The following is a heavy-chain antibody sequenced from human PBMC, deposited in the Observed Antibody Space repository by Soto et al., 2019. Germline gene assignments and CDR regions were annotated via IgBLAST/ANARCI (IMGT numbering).Heavy chain of an antibody. D-gene: IGHD5-12*01. V-gene: IGHV1-2*02. CDR1: GYTFTGYY. J-gene: IGHJ5*02. CDR3: ANVRYGGYVNWFDP. CDR2: INPNSGGT. Sequence: QVQLVQSGAEVKKPGASVKVSYKASGYTFTGYYMHWVRQAPGQGLEWMGWINPNSGGTNDAQKLQGRVTMTRDTSISAAYMELSRLRADDTAVYYCANVRYGGYVNWFDPWGQGTLVTVSS.